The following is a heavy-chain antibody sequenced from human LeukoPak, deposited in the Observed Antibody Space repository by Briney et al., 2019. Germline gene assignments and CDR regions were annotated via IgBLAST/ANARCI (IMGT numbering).Heavy chain of an antibody. CDR1: GFTFSSYS. CDR3: AKDDGDYVYFDY. CDR2: ISSSSTYI. J-gene: IGHJ4*02. D-gene: IGHD4-17*01. V-gene: IGHV3-21*04. Sequence: GGSLRLSCAASGFTFSSYSMNWVRQAPGKGLEWVSSISSSSTYIYYADSVKGRFTISRDNAKNSLYLQMNSLRAEDTAVYYCAKDDGDYVYFDYWGQGTLVTVSS.